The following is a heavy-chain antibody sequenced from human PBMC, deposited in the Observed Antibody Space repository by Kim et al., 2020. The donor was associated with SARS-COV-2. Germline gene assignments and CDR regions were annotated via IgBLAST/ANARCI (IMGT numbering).Heavy chain of an antibody. J-gene: IGHJ5*02. CDR2: IYYSGST. CDR1: GGSISSSSYY. V-gene: IGHV4-39*01. D-gene: IGHD3-10*01. CDR3: ARHVMNPLLSLLWFGDSKGWFDP. Sequence: SETLSLTCTVSGGSISSSSYYWGWIRQPPGKGLEWIGSIYYSGSTYYNPSLKSRVTISVDTSKNQFSLKLSSVTAADTAVYYCARHVMNPLLSLLWFGDSKGWFDPWDQGTLVTVSS.